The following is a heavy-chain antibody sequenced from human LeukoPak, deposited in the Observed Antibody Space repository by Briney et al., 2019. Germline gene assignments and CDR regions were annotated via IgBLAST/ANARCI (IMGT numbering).Heavy chain of an antibody. Sequence: GGSLRLSCAASGFTFSSYAMSWVRQAPGKGLEWVSAISGSGGTTYYADSVKGRFIISRDNSKNTLYLQMNSLRAEDTAVYYCAKDRGYTSGSYFFDYWGQETLVTVSS. V-gene: IGHV3-23*01. CDR3: AKDRGYTSGSYFFDY. CDR2: ISGSGGTT. J-gene: IGHJ4*02. D-gene: IGHD6-19*01. CDR1: GFTFSSYA.